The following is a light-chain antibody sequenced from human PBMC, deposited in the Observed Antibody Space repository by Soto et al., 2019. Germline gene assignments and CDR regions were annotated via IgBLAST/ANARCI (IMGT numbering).Light chain of an antibody. Sequence: QSVLTQPPSVSAAPGQKVTISCSGSSSNIGNNYVSWYQQLPGTAPKLLIYDNNKRPSGIPDRFSASKSGTSATLGITGLQTGDEADYFCGTWDNSLSAEVFGGGTKLTVL. J-gene: IGLJ3*02. CDR2: DNN. CDR1: SSNIGNNY. V-gene: IGLV1-51*01. CDR3: GTWDNSLSAEV.